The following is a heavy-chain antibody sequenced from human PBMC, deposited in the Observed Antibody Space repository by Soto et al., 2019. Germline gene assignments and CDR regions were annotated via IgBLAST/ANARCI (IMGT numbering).Heavy chain of an antibody. D-gene: IGHD1-26*01. CDR2: IYYSGSS. CDR3: AKGLGYFDS. J-gene: IGHJ4*02. V-gene: IGHV4-39*07. Sequence: SETLSLTCTVSGGSISSSSYYWGWIRQPPGKGLEWIGSIYYSGSSNYNASLKSRLTMSVDTSKNQFSLKLSSVTAADTAVYYCAKGLGYFDSWGQGVLVTVSS. CDR1: GGSISSSSYY.